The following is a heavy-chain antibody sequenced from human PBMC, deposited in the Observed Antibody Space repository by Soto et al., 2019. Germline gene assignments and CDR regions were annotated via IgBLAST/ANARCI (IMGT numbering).Heavy chain of an antibody. J-gene: IGHJ4*01. V-gene: IGHV1-18*01. Sequence: ASVKVSGRASGYTFTSYGMQWVRQAPGQRLEWMGWISAYNGNTNYAQKLQGRVTMTTDTSTSTAYMELRSLRSDDTAVYYCARNHYDILTGYYNGFDYWGQEPWSPSPQ. CDR1: GYTFTSYG. CDR2: ISAYNGNT. CDR3: ARNHYDILTGYYNGFDY. D-gene: IGHD3-9*01.